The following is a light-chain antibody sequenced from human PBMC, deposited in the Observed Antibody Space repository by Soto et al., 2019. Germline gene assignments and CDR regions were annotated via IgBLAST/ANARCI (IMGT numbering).Light chain of an antibody. CDR2: DAS. Sequence: EIVMTQSPATLSLSPGERATLSCRASQSVGSLLAWYQHNPGQSPRLLIFDASYRAAGIPARFRGSGSGTDFTLTIDSLEPEDFAVYYCQQYNRWPLTFGGGTKVDI. V-gene: IGKV3-11*01. CDR1: QSVGSL. J-gene: IGKJ4*01. CDR3: QQYNRWPLT.